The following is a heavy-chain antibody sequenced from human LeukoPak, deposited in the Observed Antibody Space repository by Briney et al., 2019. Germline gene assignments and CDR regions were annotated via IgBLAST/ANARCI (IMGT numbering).Heavy chain of an antibody. D-gene: IGHD3-22*01. CDR3: ARVAYYSDRSAFAFFDY. J-gene: IGHJ4*02. CDR1: GGSISSYY. Sequence: SETLSLTCTVSGGSISSYYWSWIRQPPGKGLEWIGYMYYSGSTNYNPSLKSRVTISVDTSKNQFSLKLSSVTAADTAVYYCARVAYYSDRSAFAFFDYWGRGTLVTVSS. V-gene: IGHV4-59*01. CDR2: MYYSGST.